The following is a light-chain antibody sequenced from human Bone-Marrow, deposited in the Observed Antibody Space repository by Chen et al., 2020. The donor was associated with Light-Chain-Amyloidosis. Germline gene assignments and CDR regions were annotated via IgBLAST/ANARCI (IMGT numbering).Light chain of an antibody. CDR3: QSYDTTLSGSV. J-gene: IGLJ2*01. V-gene: IGLV1-40*01. CDR1: SSNVGAGYD. CDR2: GNN. Sequence: QSVLTQPPSVSGAPGQRVTISCSGSSSNVGAGYDLQWYQQLPETAPKPIIYGNNDRPSGVPARFSGSKSGNSASLVITGLQAEDEAEYYCQSYDTTLSGSVFGGGTKLTVL.